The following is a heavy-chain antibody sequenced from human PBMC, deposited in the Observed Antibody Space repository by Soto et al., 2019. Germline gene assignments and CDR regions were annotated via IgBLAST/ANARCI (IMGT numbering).Heavy chain of an antibody. CDR1: GGTFTSYI. CDR2: ISPVLRVA. CDR3: VKSGSPGAATRGCGGVDV. Sequence: QVQLVQSGPEVKEPGSSVTVSCKASGGTFTSYIFTWVRQAPGQGLEWMGRISPVLRVAYYAQRFQGRVTVTTDISTTTVYMELSSQRSEVTAIDYCVKSGSPGAATRGCGGVDVWGQGTKVTVSS. V-gene: IGHV1-69*02. J-gene: IGHJ6*02. D-gene: IGHD2-15*01.